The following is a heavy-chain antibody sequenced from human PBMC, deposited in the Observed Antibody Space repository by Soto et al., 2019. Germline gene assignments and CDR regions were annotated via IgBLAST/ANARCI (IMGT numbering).Heavy chain of an antibody. CDR2: ISGSGGST. Sequence: EVQLLESGGGLVQPGGSLRLSCAASGFTFSSDAMSWVRQAPGKGLEWVSAISGSGGSTYYADSVKGRFTISRDNSKNTLYLQMNSLGAEETAVYYCAKLQGHQLASFFRRLRYFAYWCQGTLVTVSS. J-gene: IGHJ4*02. V-gene: IGHV3-23*01. CDR3: AKLQGHQLASFFRRLRYFAY. CDR1: GFTFSSDA. D-gene: IGHD6-13*01.